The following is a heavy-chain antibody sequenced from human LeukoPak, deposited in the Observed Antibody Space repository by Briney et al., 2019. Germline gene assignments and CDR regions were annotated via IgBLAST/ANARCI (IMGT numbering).Heavy chain of an antibody. CDR2: ISSSSSCT. Sequence: GGSLRLSCAASGFTFSDYYMSWIRQAPGKGLEWVSYISSSSSCTNYADSVKGRFTISRDNAKNSLYLQMNSLRADDTAVYYCARGRFGELSVATFDIWGQGTMVTVSS. CDR1: GFTFSDYY. V-gene: IGHV3-11*05. D-gene: IGHD3-10*01. J-gene: IGHJ3*02. CDR3: ARGRFGELSVATFDI.